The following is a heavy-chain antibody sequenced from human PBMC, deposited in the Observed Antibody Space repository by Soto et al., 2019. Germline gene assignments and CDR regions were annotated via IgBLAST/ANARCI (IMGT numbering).Heavy chain of an antibody. CDR2: ISYDGGNK. J-gene: IGHJ4*02. Sequence: GGSLRLSCAASGFTFSSYAMHWVRQAPGKGLEWVAVISYDGGNKYYADSVKGRFTISRDNSKNTLYLQMNSLRAEDTAVYYCAKGFSIAARLIFAYWGQGTLVTVSS. CDR1: GFTFSSYA. CDR3: AKGFSIAARLIFAY. V-gene: IGHV3-30-3*01. D-gene: IGHD6-6*01.